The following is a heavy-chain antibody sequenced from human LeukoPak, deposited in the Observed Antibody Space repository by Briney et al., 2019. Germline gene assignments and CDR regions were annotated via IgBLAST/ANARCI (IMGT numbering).Heavy chain of an antibody. Sequence: GASVKVSCKASGYTFTSYGISWVRQAPGQGLEWMGWISAYNGNTNYAQKLQGRVTMTTDTSTSTAYMELRSLRSDDTAVYYCASQIEGELQIWTFDIWGQGTMVTVSS. CDR3: ASQIEGELQIWTFDI. CDR1: GYTFTSYG. D-gene: IGHD1-26*01. CDR2: ISAYNGNT. J-gene: IGHJ3*02. V-gene: IGHV1-18*01.